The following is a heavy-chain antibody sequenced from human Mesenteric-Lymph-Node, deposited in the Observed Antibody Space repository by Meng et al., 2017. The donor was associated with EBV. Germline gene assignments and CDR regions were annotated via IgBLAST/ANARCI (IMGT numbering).Heavy chain of an antibody. V-gene: IGHV1-3*01. Sequence: QVQLLQSGAEVKKPWAAVKVSCKASGYTFTSYDMHWVRQAPGQRLEWMGGINVGKGNTKYSQNFQGRVSITRDTSASTAYMELSSLRSEDTAVYYCATTSSKSGVTGYWGQGTLVTVSS. CDR2: INVGKGNT. CDR3: ATTSSKSGVTGY. D-gene: IGHD3-10*01. J-gene: IGHJ4*02. CDR1: GYTFTSYD.